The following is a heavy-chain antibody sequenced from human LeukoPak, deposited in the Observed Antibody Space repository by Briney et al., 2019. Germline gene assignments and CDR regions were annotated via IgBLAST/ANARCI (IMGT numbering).Heavy chain of an antibody. V-gene: IGHV1-18*01. J-gene: IGHJ4*02. CDR3: AMGDFGGTIFDL. CDR1: GYTFSTYG. D-gene: IGHD3-16*01. Sequence: GASVKVSCKASGYTFSTYGISWVRQAPGQGLEWMGWISAYNGNTNYAQKLQGRVTMTTDTSTSTAYMELRSLRSDDTAVYYCAMGDFGGTIFDLWAQGTLVTVSS. CDR2: ISAYNGNT.